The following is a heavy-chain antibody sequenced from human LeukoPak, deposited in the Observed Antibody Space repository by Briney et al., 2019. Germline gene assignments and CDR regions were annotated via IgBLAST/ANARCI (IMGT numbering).Heavy chain of an antibody. CDR2: MYYSGST. D-gene: IGHD5-18*01. CDR1: GGSVSSGSYY. Sequence: SETLSLTCTVSGGSVSSGSYYWSWIRQPPGKGLEWIANMYYSGSTNYNPSLKSRVTISVNTSKNQFSLRLSSVTAADTAVYYCARAIYGYSDYWGQGTLVTVSS. CDR3: ARAIYGYSDY. V-gene: IGHV4-61*01. J-gene: IGHJ4*02.